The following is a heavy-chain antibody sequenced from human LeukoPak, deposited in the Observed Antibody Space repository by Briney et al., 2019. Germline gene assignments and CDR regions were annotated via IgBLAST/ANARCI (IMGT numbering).Heavy chain of an antibody. D-gene: IGHD3-16*01. CDR3: ARDGGFGGPGGDNWFDS. CDR2: IYSDGDT. V-gene: IGHV3-66*02. Sequence: GGSLRLSCAASGFTVSAKYMSWVRQGPRKGLDWISSIYSDGDTNYADSVKGRLTISRDNSKNTLYLQMNRLRPEATAVYYCARDGGFGGPGGDNWFDSWGQRALVSVSS. CDR1: GFTVSAKY. J-gene: IGHJ5*01.